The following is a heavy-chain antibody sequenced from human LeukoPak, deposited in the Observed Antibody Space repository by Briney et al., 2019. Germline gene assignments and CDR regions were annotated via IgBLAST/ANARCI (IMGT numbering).Heavy chain of an antibody. CDR1: GYTFTGYY. CDR2: INPNSGGT. D-gene: IGHD5-24*01. V-gene: IGHV1-2*02. CDR3: AREMATIMAFDI. Sequence: ASAKVSCKASGYTFTGYYMHWVRQAPGQGLEWMGWINPNSGGTNYAQKFQGRVTMTRDTSISTAYMELSRLRSDDTAVYYCAREMATIMAFDIWGQGTMVTVSS. J-gene: IGHJ3*02.